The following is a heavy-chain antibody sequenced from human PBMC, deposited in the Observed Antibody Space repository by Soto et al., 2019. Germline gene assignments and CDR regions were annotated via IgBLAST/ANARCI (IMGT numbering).Heavy chain of an antibody. D-gene: IGHD3-3*01. CDR3: ARLFWSGLGYYYYGMDV. CDR2: IVVGSGNT. CDR1: GFTFTSSA. Sequence: SVKVTFKAPGFTFTSSAVQWVRQARGQRLEWIGWIVVGSGNTNYAQKFQERVTITRDMSTSTAYMELSSLRSEDTAVYYCARLFWSGLGYYYYGMDVWGQGTTVTVSS. V-gene: IGHV1-58*01. J-gene: IGHJ6*02.